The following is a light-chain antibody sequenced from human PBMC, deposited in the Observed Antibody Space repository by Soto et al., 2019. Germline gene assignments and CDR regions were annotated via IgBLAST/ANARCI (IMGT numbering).Light chain of an antibody. V-gene: IGLV1-51*01. CDR3: SSYTSSSTFYV. Sequence: QSVLTQPPSVSASPGQKVTISCSGSSSNIGNSFVSWYQHLPGTAPKLLIYDNNKRPSGIPDRFSGSKSGNTASLTISGLQAEDEADYYCSSYTSSSTFYVFGTGTRSPP. CDR2: DNN. J-gene: IGLJ1*01. CDR1: SSNIGNSF.